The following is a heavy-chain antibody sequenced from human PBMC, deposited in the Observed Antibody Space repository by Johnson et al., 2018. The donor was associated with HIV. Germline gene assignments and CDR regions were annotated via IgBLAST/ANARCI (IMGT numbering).Heavy chain of an antibody. CDR2: ISSNGGST. J-gene: IGHJ3*02. D-gene: IGHD6-19*01. CDR3: VSSAQWSGWPPGAFDI. V-gene: IGHV3-64*01. CDR1: GFIFSSYA. Sequence: VQLVESGGGLVQPGGSLRLSCAASGFIFSSYAMHWVRQAPGKGLQYVSAISSNGGSTYYANSVKGRFTISRDNSRNTLYLQMGRLRAEDTAVYYCVSSAQWSGWPPGAFDIWGQGTMVTVSS.